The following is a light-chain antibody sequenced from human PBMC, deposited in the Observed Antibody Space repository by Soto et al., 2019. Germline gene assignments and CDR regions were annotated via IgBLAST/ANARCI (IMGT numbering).Light chain of an antibody. CDR3: QQSYSTPMIT. CDR1: QSISSY. V-gene: IGKV1-39*01. J-gene: IGKJ5*01. Sequence: IWMTPSPSLLSASTGDRVTITCRASQSISSYLNWYQQKPGKAPKLLIYAASSLQSGVPSRFSGSGSGTDFTLTISSLQPEDFATYYCQQSYSTPMITFCQGTRLEI. CDR2: AAS.